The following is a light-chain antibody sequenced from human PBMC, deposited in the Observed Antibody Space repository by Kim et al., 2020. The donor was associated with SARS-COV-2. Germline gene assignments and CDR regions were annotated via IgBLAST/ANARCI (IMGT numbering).Light chain of an antibody. Sequence: SASVGDRVTITCRASQGISSYLNWYQQKPGQAPQLLIYALSTLQSGVPSRFSGSGSGKDFTLTISSLQADDFATYYCQQSYSAPYTFGQGTKLEI. CDR3: QQSYSAPYT. V-gene: IGKV1-39*01. J-gene: IGKJ2*01. CDR2: ALS. CDR1: QGISSY.